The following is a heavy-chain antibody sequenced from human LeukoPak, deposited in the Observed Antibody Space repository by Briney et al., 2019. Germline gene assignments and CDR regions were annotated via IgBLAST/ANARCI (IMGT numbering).Heavy chain of an antibody. CDR1: GYTFTGYY. V-gene: IGHV1-2*02. J-gene: IGHJ4*02. CDR2: INPSTGDT. D-gene: IGHD3-3*01. CDR3: ARPEAGGFYFDY. Sequence: ASVKVSCKASGYTFTGYYMHWVRQAPGQGLEWMGWINPSTGDTNYAQKFQGRVTMTRDTSISTAYMELSSLRADDTAVYYCARPEAGGFYFDYWGQGTLVTVSS.